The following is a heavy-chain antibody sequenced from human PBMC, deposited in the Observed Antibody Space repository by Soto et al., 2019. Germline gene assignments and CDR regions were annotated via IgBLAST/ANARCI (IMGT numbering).Heavy chain of an antibody. J-gene: IGHJ4*02. D-gene: IGHD4-17*01. CDR1: GFTFSSYG. V-gene: IGHV3-33*01. CDR2: IWYDGSNK. CDR3: ARGPNYGDYVDFDS. Sequence: GGSLRLSCAASGFTFSSYGMHWVRQAPGKGLEWVAVIWYDGSNKYYADSVKGRFTISRDNSKNTLYLQMNSLRAEDTAVYYCARGPNYGDYVDFDSWGQGAVVTVSS.